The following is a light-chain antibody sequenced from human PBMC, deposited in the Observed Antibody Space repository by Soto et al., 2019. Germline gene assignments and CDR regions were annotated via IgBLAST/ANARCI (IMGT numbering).Light chain of an antibody. Sequence: DIQMTQFPSSLSASVGDRVTITCRASQTISTCLNWYQQKAGTAPKLLIYGASDLESGIPSRFSGSGSGTYFTLTISSLQPEDFEIYYCQQCLTTPRTFGQGTRVEI. J-gene: IGKJ1*01. CDR1: QTISTC. V-gene: IGKV1-39*01. CDR3: QQCLTTPRT. CDR2: GAS.